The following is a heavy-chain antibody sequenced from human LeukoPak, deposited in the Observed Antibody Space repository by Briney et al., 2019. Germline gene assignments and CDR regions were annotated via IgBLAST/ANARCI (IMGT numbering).Heavy chain of an antibody. CDR3: ARGGSTDYDFWSGYYSLYYFDY. Sequence: SETLSLTCTVSGGSISSGSYYWSWIRQPAGKGLEWIGRIYTSGSTNYNPSLKSRVTISVDTSKNQFSLKLSSVTAADTAVYYCARGGSTDYDFWSGYYSLYYFDYWGQGTLVTVSS. CDR2: IYTSGST. V-gene: IGHV4-61*02. CDR1: GGSISSGSYY. J-gene: IGHJ4*02. D-gene: IGHD3-3*01.